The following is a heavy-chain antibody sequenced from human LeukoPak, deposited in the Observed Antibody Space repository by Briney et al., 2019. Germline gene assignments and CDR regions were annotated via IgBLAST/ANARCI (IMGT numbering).Heavy chain of an antibody. CDR2: ISYDGSNK. CDR1: GFTFSSYA. CDR3: AREKEGLGDFDY. V-gene: IGHV3-30-3*01. Sequence: GGSLRLSCAASGFTFSSYAMHWVRQAPGKGPEWVSVISYDGSNKYYADSVKGRFTISRDNSKNTLYLQMNSLRAEDTAVYYCAREKEGLGDFDYWGQGTLVTVSS. D-gene: IGHD7-27*01. J-gene: IGHJ4*02.